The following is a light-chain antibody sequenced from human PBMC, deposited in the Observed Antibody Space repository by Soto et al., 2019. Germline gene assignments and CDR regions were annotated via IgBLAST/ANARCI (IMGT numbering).Light chain of an antibody. CDR1: QSITSN. CDR2: GAS. Sequence: IVRTQSPATRSVSPGERATLSCRASQSITSNLAWYQQKPGQAPRLLIYGASTRATGIPARFSGSGSGTEFTLTISSLQSEDFATYYCQQARSFPVTFGQGTRLEI. V-gene: IGKV3-15*01. J-gene: IGKJ5*01. CDR3: QQARSFPVT.